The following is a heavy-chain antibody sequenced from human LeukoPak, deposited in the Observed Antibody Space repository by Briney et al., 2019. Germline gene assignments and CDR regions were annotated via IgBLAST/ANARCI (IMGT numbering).Heavy chain of an antibody. J-gene: IGHJ4*02. CDR3: ARETAGGGPFDY. CDR1: GGSISSSSYY. Sequence: PSETLSLTCTVSGGSISSSSYYGGWIRQPPGKGLEWIGSIYYSGSTYYNPSLKSRVTISVDTSKNQFSLKLSSVTAADTAVYYCARETAGGGPFDYWGQGTLVTVSS. CDR2: IYYSGST. V-gene: IGHV4-39*07. D-gene: IGHD3-10*01.